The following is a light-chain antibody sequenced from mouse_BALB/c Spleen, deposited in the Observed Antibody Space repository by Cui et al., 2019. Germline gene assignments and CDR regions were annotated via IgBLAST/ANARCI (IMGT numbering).Light chain of an antibody. CDR1: QTRLNSGNKKNY. V-gene: IGKV8-19*01. J-gene: IGKJ1*01. CDR3: QHDYSNPWT. Sequence: VLTQSPSSLTVTAGEKVTMRCKSSQTRLNSGNKKNYLAWYQQKPGQPPKLLIYWANTRESGVPDRFTGSGSGTDFTLTISSVQAEDLAGYYCQHDYSNPWTFGGGTKLEIK. CDR2: WAN.